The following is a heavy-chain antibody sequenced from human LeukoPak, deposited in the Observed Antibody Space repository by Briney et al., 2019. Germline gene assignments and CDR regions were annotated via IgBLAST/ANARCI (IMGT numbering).Heavy chain of an antibody. CDR3: ARDVTAGGF. V-gene: IGHV1-69*04. J-gene: IGHJ4*02. CDR1: GGTFSSYT. Sequence: GASVKVSFKPSGGTFSSYTISWVRQAPGQGLEWMGRIIPILRIANYAQKFQGRVTITADKSTSTAYMELSSLRSDDTAVYYCARDVTAGGFWGQGTLVTVSS. CDR2: IIPILRIA. D-gene: IGHD3-16*01.